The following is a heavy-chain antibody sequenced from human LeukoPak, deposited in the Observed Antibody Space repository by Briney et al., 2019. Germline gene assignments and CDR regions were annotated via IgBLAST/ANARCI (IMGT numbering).Heavy chain of an antibody. CDR2: ISYDGSNK. J-gene: IGHJ4*02. V-gene: IGHV3-30*18. Sequence: GRSLRLSCAASGFTFSSYGMHWVRQAPGKGLEWVAVISYDGSNKYYADSVKGRFTISRDNSKNTLYLQMNSLRAEDTAVYYCAKEGSRIAAAGLDYWGQGTLVTVSS. CDR3: AKEGSRIAAAGLDY. CDR1: GFTFSSYG. D-gene: IGHD6-13*01.